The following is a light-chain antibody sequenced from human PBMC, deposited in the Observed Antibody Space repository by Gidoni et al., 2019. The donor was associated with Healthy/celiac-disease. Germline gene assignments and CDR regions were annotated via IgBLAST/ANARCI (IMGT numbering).Light chain of an antibody. CDR2: ENN. Sequence: QSVLTQPPSVSAAPGQKVTISCSGSSPNIGNNYVSWSQQLPGTAPKLLIYENNKRPSGIPDRFSGSKAGTAATLGITGLQTGDEADYYCGTWDSSLTAVVFGGGTKLTVL. CDR1: SPNIGNNY. CDR3: GTWDSSLTAVV. V-gene: IGLV1-51*02. J-gene: IGLJ2*01.